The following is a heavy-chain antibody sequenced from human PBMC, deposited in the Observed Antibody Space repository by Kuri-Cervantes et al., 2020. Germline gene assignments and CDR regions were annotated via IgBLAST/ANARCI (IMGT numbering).Heavy chain of an antibody. V-gene: IGHV3-30-3*01. D-gene: IGHD3-3*01. Sequence: GESLKISCAASGFTFSSYAMHWVRQAPGKGLEWVAVISYDGSNKYYADSVKGRFTISRDNSKNTLYLQMNSLRAEDTAVYYCARAGSIFGVVINGSHFDYWGQGTLVTVSS. CDR1: GFTFSSYA. CDR3: ARAGSIFGVVINGSHFDY. J-gene: IGHJ4*02. CDR2: ISYDGSNK.